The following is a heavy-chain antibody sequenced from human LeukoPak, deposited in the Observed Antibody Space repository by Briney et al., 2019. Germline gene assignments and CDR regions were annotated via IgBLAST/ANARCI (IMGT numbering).Heavy chain of an antibody. D-gene: IGHD3-22*01. CDR1: GYTFTSYG. CDR3: ARDLNDYGSSVYYYGNDY. CDR2: INAYNGNT. V-gene: IGHV1-18*01. Sequence: ASVKVSCKASGYTFTSYGITWVRQAPGQGLEWMGWINAYNGNTNYAQKLQGRVTMTTDTSTSTAYMELRSLRSDDAAVYYCARDLNDYGSSVYYYGNDYWGQGTLVTVSS. J-gene: IGHJ4*02.